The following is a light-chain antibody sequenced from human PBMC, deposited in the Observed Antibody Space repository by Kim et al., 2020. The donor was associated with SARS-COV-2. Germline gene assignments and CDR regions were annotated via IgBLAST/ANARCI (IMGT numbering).Light chain of an antibody. J-gene: IGLJ3*02. CDR2: LNSDGSH. V-gene: IGLV4-69*01. Sequence: ASVKLPCTLSSGQSSYAITWHQQQPEKGPRYLMKLNSDGSHSKGDGIPDRFSGSSSGAERYLTISSLQSEDEADYYCQTWGTGIRVFGGGTKLTVL. CDR3: QTWGTGIRV. CDR1: SGQSSYA.